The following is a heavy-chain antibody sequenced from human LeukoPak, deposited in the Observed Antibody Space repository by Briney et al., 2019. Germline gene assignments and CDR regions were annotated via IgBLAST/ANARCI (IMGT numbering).Heavy chain of an antibody. CDR3: ARVLAAMDNFDY. CDR1: GGSFSGYY. D-gene: IGHD5-18*01. J-gene: IGHJ4*02. V-gene: IGHV4-34*01. Sequence: PSETLSLTCAVYGGSFSGYYWSWIRQPPGKGLEWIGEINHSGSTNYNPSLKSRVTISVDTSKNQFSLKLSSVTAADTAVYYCARVLAAMDNFDYWGQGTLVTVSS. CDR2: INHSGST.